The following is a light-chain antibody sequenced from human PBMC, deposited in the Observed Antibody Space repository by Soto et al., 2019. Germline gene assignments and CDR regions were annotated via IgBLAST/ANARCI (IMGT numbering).Light chain of an antibody. CDR2: GAS. CDR1: QSVSTNS. CDR3: QQYDSSSWA. Sequence: EIVLTQSPDTLSLSPGERATLSCRASQSVSTNSLAWYQQRPGQAPRPLIYGASSRATGTPDRFSGSGSGTDFTLTISRLEPEDFAVYYCQQYDSSSWAFGQGTKVDIK. V-gene: IGKV3-20*01. J-gene: IGKJ1*01.